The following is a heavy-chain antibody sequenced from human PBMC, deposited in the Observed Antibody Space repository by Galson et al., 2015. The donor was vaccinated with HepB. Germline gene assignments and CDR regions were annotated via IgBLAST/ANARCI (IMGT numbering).Heavy chain of an antibody. CDR3: ALPPPLVIAAPLNDAFDI. CDR1: GYSFTSYW. Sequence: QSGAEVKKPGESLKISCKGSGYSFTSYWIGWVRQMPGKGLEWMGIIYPGDSDTRYSPSFQGQVTISADKSISTAYLQWSSLKASDTAMYYCALPPPLVIAAPLNDAFDIWGQGTMVTVSS. J-gene: IGHJ3*02. D-gene: IGHD6-13*01. V-gene: IGHV5-51*01. CDR2: IYPGDSDT.